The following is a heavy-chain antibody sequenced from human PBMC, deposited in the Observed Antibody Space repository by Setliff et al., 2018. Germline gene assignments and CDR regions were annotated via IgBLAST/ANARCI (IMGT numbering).Heavy chain of an antibody. J-gene: IGHJ4*02. CDR3: ARDQWTYDSSGYYYRFDY. V-gene: IGHV1-3*01. CDR1: GYSFTSYT. CDR2: VSPGNGNT. D-gene: IGHD3-22*01. Sequence: ASVKVSCKASGYSFTSYTIHWARQAPGQGLEWMGWVSPGNGNTAYSQKIQDRVTITRDTSASTAYMELRSLRSDDTAVYYCARDQWTYDSSGYYYRFDYWGQGTLVTVSS.